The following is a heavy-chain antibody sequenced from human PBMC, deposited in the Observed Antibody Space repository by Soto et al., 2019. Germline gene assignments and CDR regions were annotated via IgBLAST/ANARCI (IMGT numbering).Heavy chain of an antibody. D-gene: IGHD3-16*02. CDR3: ATLPGGLHLGELSLSDAFDI. Sequence: GGSLRLSCAASGFTFSSYAMSWVRQAPGKGLEWVSAISGSGGSTYYADSVKGRFTISRDNSKNTLYLQMNSLRAEDTAVYYCATLPGGLHLGELSLSDAFDIWGQGTMVTVSS. CDR1: GFTFSSYA. CDR2: ISGSGGST. V-gene: IGHV3-23*01. J-gene: IGHJ3*02.